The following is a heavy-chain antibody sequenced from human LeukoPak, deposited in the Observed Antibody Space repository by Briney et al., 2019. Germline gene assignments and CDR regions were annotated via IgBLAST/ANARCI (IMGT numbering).Heavy chain of an antibody. CDR2: IYWDDDK. CDR1: GFSLSTSGVG. D-gene: IGHD3-9*01. Sequence: SGPTLVNPAQPLTLTRFVSGFSLSTSGVGVGWIRQSPGKALEWLALIYWDDDKRYSPCLTSRLTITKGTSKNQVVLTMTNMDPVDTATYYCAHTPRGYDILPGYYWWFDPWGQGTLVTVSS. J-gene: IGHJ5*02. V-gene: IGHV2-5*02. CDR3: AHTPRGYDILPGYYWWFDP.